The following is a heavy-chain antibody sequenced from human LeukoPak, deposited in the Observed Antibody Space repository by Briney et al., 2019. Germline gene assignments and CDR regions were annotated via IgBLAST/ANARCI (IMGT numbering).Heavy chain of an antibody. J-gene: IGHJ4*02. D-gene: IGHD5-24*01. CDR2: IGIDSGNT. Sequence: GGSLRLSCAASGFTFSDYSMNWVRQAPGKGLEWISYIGIDSGNTHYADSAKGRFTISGDKTKNSLYLQMNSLRVEDTAVYYCARDYKYAFDNWGQGTLVTVSS. CDR1: GFTFSDYS. CDR3: ARDYKYAFDN. V-gene: IGHV3-48*01.